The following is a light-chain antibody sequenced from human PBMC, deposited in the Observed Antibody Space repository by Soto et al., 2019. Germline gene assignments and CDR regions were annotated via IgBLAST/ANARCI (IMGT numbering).Light chain of an antibody. CDR2: WAS. V-gene: IGKV4-1*01. CDR3: HQYSNSGT. CDR1: QSVLYSPNNKNY. Sequence: DIVMTQSPDSLAVSLGERATIILKSSQSVLYSPNNKNYLAWYQQKPGQPPKLLIYWASTRESGVPDLFSGSGSGTYFPLTISRLEPEDFALYYCHQYSNSGTFGQGTKVDIK. J-gene: IGKJ1*01.